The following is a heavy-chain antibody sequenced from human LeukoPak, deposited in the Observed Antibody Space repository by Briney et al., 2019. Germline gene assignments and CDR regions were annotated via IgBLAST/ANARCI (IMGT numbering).Heavy chain of an antibody. CDR3: ARDRGGLRYFDWLSWFDP. Sequence: GSLRLSCAASGFTFSSYAMSWVRQAPGKGLEWVPAISGSGGSTYYADSVKGRFTISRDNSKNTLYLQMNSLRAEDTAVYYCARDRGGLRYFDWLSWFDPWGQGTLVTVSS. J-gene: IGHJ5*02. CDR2: ISGSGGST. D-gene: IGHD3-9*01. CDR1: GFTFSSYA. V-gene: IGHV3-23*01.